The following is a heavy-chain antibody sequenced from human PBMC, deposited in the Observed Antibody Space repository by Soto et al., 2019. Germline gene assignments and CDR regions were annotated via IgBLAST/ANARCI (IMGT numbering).Heavy chain of an antibody. D-gene: IGHD1-26*01. CDR3: ARVGSSCHSGGCYYYYGLGV. V-gene: IGHV4-61*01. CDR2: IYYSGST. Sequence: QVRLQESGPGLVKPSETLSLSCLVSGDSVGNGPYYWSWIRQSPGEGLEWMAYIYYSGSTNVNPSLESRVNISIDMSKNQFFLELRSVPAADAAVYFCARVGSSCHSGGCYYYYGLGVWGQGTTVAISS. J-gene: IGHJ6*02. CDR1: GDSVGNGPYY.